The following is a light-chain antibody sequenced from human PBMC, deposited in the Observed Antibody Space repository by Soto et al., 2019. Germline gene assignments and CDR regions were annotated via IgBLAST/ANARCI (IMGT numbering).Light chain of an antibody. CDR2: LNSDGSH. Sequence: QSVLTQSPSASASLGASVKLTCTLSSGHSSYAIAWHQQQPEKGPRYLMKLNSDGSHSKGDGIPDRFSASSSGAERYLTISSLQSEDEADYYCQTWGTGTHVVFGGGTKVTVL. CDR1: SGHSSYA. V-gene: IGLV4-69*01. J-gene: IGLJ2*01. CDR3: QTWGTGTHVV.